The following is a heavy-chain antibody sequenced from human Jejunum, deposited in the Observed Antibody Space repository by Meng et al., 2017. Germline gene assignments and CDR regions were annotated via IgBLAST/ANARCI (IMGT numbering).Heavy chain of an antibody. CDR2: IRNKANGHTT. V-gene: IGHV3-72*01. D-gene: IGHD1-1*01. Sequence: GESLKISCAASGFTLSDHYMDWVRQAPGKGLEWVARIRNKANGHTTEYAAAVKGRFIISRDDSKNSLYLQMNSLKTEDTAVYYFAKAHGPWTAFDMWGQGTMVTVSS. J-gene: IGHJ3*02. CDR1: GFTLSDHY. CDR3: AKAHGPWTAFDM.